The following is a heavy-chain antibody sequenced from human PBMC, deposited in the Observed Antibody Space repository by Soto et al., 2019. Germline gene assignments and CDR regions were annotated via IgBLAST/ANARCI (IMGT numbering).Heavy chain of an antibody. CDR2: IYHSGST. V-gene: IGHV4-4*02. CDR3: ARVSGSYYYGMDV. Sequence: QVQLQESGPGLVKPSGTLSLTCAVSGGSISSSNCWSWVRQPPGKGLEWIGEIYHSGSTNFNPSHQSRVTISVDKSKNQFSLKLNSVTAADTAVYYCARVSGSYYYGMDVWGQGTTVTVSS. CDR1: GGSISSSNC. J-gene: IGHJ6*02.